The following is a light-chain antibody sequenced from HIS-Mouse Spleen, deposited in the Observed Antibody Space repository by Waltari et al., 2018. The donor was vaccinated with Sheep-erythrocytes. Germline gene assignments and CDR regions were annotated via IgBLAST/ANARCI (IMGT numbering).Light chain of an antibody. Sequence: AIQLTQSPSSLSASVGDRVTITCRASQGISSALAWYQQKPGKAPKLLIYDASSLESVVPSRVSGSGSGTDFTLTISSLQPEDFATYYCQQFNNYPRTFGQGTKVEIK. CDR3: QQFNNYPRT. J-gene: IGKJ1*01. V-gene: IGKV1D-13*01. CDR1: QGISSA. CDR2: DAS.